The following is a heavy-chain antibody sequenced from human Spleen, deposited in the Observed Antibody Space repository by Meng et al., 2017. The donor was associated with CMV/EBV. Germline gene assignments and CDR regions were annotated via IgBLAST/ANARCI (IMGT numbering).Heavy chain of an antibody. V-gene: IGHV4-39*02. CDR1: GGSISGDIHY. CDR3: ARGYSSSSVLDY. D-gene: IGHD6-6*01. CDR2: VHYTGAT. Sequence: SETLSLTCTVSGGSISGDIHYWTWIRQLPGNRLEWIGGVHYTGATFYNPSLRSRVTMSIDTSKNQFSLKLSSVTAADTAVYYCARGYSSSSVLDYWGQGTLVTVSS. J-gene: IGHJ4*02.